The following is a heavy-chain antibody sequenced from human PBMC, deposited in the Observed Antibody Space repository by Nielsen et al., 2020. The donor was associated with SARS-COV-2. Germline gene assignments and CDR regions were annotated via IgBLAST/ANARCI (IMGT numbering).Heavy chain of an antibody. CDR3: AREGGLSVDYYYYGMDV. Sequence: GESLKISCAASGFTFSSYGMHWVRQAPGKGLEWVAVISYDGSNKYYADSVKGRFTISRDNSKNTLYLQMNSLRAEDTAVYYCAREGGLSVDYYYYGMDVWGQGTTVTVSS. V-gene: IGHV3-30*19. CDR1: GFTFSSYG. CDR2: ISYDGSNK. J-gene: IGHJ6*02. D-gene: IGHD3-16*01.